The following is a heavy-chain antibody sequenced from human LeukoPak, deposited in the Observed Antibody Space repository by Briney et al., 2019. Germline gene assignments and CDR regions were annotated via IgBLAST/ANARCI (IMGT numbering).Heavy chain of an antibody. CDR3: ARGPDCGGDCYPGYMDV. Sequence: PSETLSLTCAVYGGSFSGYYWSWIRQPPGKGLEWIGEINHSGSTNYNPSLKSRVTISVDTSKNQFSLKLSSATAADTAVYYCARGPDCGGDCYPGYMDVWGKGTTVTVSS. CDR1: GGSFSGYY. J-gene: IGHJ6*03. CDR2: INHSGST. V-gene: IGHV4-34*01. D-gene: IGHD2-21*02.